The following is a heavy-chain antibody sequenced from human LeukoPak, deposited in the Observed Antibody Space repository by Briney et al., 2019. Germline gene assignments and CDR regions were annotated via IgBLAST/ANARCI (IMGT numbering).Heavy chain of an antibody. Sequence: LETLSLTCTIAGGSISSNNYYWAWIRQPPGKGLEWIGSIYYSGNTYYSPSLRSRVTISVDTSKNQFSLKLSSVTAADTAVYYCARGLPKNDYGDYGGTWFDPWGQGTLVTVSS. J-gene: IGHJ5*02. CDR3: ARGLPKNDYGDYGGTWFDP. CDR2: IYYSGNT. D-gene: IGHD4-17*01. V-gene: IGHV4-39*07. CDR1: GGSISSNNYY.